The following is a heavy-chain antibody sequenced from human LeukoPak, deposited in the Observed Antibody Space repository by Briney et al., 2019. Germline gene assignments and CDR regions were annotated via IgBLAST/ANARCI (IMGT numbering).Heavy chain of an antibody. CDR2: IYYSVST. CDR1: GGSISSYY. V-gene: IGHV4-59*01. D-gene: IGHD3-22*01. J-gene: IGHJ6*03. CDR3: ARGIFNYYDSSGYYDFYYYYYMDV. Sequence: SQSLSLTCTVAGGSISSYYWSSIRQPPGKGLEWIGYIYYSVSTNYNPSLKSRVAISLDTSNNQFSLNLSSMACTHRAVYYCARGIFNYYDSSGYYDFYYYYYMDVWGKGTTVTVSS.